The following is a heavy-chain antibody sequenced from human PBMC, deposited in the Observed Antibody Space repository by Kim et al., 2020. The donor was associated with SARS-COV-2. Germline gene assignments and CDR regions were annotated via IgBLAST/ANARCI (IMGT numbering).Heavy chain of an antibody. J-gene: IGHJ4*02. Sequence: GGSLRLSCAASGFALSTSWMSWVRQAPGKGLEWVANINEDGSKIHYVGSVRGRFTISRDNAKNSLYLQMNSLSAEDTAVYYCAREWLLWGQGTLVTVSS. CDR3: AREWLL. CDR1: GFALSTSW. D-gene: IGHD3-22*01. V-gene: IGHV3-7*03. CDR2: INEDGSKI.